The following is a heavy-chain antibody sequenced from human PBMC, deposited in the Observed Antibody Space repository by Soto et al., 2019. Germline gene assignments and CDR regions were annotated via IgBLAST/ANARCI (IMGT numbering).Heavy chain of an antibody. J-gene: IGHJ4*02. CDR2: FDPEDGET. V-gene: IGHV1-24*01. CDR1: GYTLTELS. D-gene: IGHD3-22*01. CDR3: ATDKPKMIYDSSGYYYAY. Sequence: ASVXVSCKVSGYTLTELSMHWVRQAPGKGLEWMGGFDPEDGETIYAQKFQGRVTMTEDTSTDTAYMELSSLRSEDTAVYYCATDKPKMIYDSSGYYYAYWGQGTLVTVSS.